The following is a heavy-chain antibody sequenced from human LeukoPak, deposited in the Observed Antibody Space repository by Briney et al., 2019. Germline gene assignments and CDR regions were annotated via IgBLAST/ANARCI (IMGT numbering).Heavy chain of an antibody. CDR3: ARDQDSGTYYNSGGYYGMGV. V-gene: IGHV3-66*01. CDR2: IYGGGRT. CDR1: GFTFSSYS. J-gene: IGHJ6*02. D-gene: IGHD3-10*01. Sequence: GGSLRLSCAASGFTFSSYSMNWVRQAPGKGLEWVSVIYGGGRTYYADSVKGRFTISRDNSKNTVYLQMTSLRAEDTAVYYCARDQDSGTYYNSGGYYGMGVWGQGTTVTVSS.